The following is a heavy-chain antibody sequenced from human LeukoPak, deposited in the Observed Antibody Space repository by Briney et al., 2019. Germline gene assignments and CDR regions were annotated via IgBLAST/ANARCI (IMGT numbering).Heavy chain of an antibody. CDR3: AKDISGGDCPDY. CDR2: ISYDGSDK. J-gene: IGHJ4*02. D-gene: IGHD2-21*02. CDR1: AFTFSSYG. Sequence: GGSLRLSCAASAFTFSSYGMHWVRQAPGKGLEWVAVISYDGSDKYYADSVKGRFTISRDNSKNTLYLQMNSLRADDTAVYYCAKDISGGDCPDYWGQGTLVTVSS. V-gene: IGHV3-30*18.